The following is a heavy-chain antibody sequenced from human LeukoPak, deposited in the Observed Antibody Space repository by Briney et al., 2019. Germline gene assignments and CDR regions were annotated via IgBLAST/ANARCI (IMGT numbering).Heavy chain of an antibody. CDR3: ARDPHFTIFGVDLEGNDAFDI. CDR2: ISGSGGST. J-gene: IGHJ3*02. D-gene: IGHD3-3*01. CDR1: GFTFSSYA. Sequence: PGGSLRLSCAASGFTFSSYAMSWVRQAPGKGLEWVSAISGSGGSTYYADSVKGRFTISRDNAKNSLYLQMNSLRAEDTAVYYCARDPHFTIFGVDLEGNDAFDIWGQGTMVTVSS. V-gene: IGHV3-23*01.